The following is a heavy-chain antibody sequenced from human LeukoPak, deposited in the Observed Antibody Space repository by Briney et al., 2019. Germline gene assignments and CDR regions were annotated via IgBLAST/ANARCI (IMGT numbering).Heavy chain of an antibody. J-gene: IGHJ4*02. CDR2: INPKSGGT. CDR1: GYTFTGNY. CDR3: AREALDGGPSLGY. Sequence: ASVKVSCKASGYTFTGNYMHWVRQAPGQGLEWMGWINPKSGGTNYAQKFQGRVTMTRDTSISTAYMELSRLRSDDTAVYYCAREALDGGPSLGYWGQGTLVTVSS. V-gene: IGHV1-2*02. D-gene: IGHD2-15*01.